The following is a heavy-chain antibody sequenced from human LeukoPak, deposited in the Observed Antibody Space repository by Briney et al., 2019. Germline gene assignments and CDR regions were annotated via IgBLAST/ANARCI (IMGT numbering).Heavy chain of an antibody. CDR1: GFTFSSYA. D-gene: IGHD4-17*01. J-gene: IGHJ6*04. Sequence: GRSLRLSCAASGFTFSSYAMHWVRQAPGKGLEWVAVISYDGGNKYYADSVRGRFTISRDNSKNTLYLQMNSLRAEDAAVYYCARDDGDYSVTGGMDVWGKGTTVTVSS. CDR2: ISYDGGNK. V-gene: IGHV3-30*04. CDR3: ARDDGDYSVTGGMDV.